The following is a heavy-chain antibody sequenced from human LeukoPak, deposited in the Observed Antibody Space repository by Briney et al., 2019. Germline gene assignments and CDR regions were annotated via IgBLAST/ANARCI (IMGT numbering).Heavy chain of an antibody. CDR1: GGTFSSYA. CDR2: INPILGIA. V-gene: IGHV1-69*04. J-gene: IGHJ4*02. CDR3: ARDRLGGDVVDY. Sequence: SVKVSCKASGGTFSSYAISWVRQASGQGLEWMGRINPILGIANYAQKFQGRVTITADKSTSTVYMELSSLRSEDTAVYYCARDRLGGDVVDYWSQGTLVTVSS. D-gene: IGHD2-21*02.